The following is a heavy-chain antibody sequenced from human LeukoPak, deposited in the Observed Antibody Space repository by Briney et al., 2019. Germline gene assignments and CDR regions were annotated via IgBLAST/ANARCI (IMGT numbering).Heavy chain of an antibody. J-gene: IGHJ5*02. CDR2: IYYSGST. D-gene: IGHD3-10*01. CDR3: ARGQGSITMVRGMHHWFDP. V-gene: IGHV4-59*01. CDR1: GGTISSYY. Sequence: SETLSLTCTVSGGTISSYYWSWIRQPPGKGLEWIGYIYYSGSTNYNPSLKSRVTISVDTSKNQFSLKLSSVTAADTAVYYCARGQGSITMVRGMHHWFDPWGQGTLVTVSS.